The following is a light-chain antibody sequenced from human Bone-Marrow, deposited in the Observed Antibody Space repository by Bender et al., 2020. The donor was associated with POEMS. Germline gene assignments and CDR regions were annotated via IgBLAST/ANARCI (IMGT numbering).Light chain of an antibody. J-gene: IGLJ2*01. CDR2: EVN. V-gene: IGLV2-11*01. CDR1: SSDVGGSNH. Sequence: QSALTQPRSVSGSPGQSVAISCTGTSSDVGGSNHVSWYQQHPGKAPKLVMYEVNKRPSGVPDRFSGSKSGNTASLTVTGLQAEDEADYYCCSYAGSYTLIFGGGTKLTVL. CDR3: CSYAGSYTLI.